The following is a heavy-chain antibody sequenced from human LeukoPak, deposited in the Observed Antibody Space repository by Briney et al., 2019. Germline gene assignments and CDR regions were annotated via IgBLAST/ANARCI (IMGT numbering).Heavy chain of an antibody. CDR1: GFTFSSYG. CDR2: IRYDGSNK. J-gene: IGHJ4*02. Sequence: GGSLRLSCAASGFTFSSYGMHWVRQAPGKGLEWAAFIRYDGSNKYYADSVKGRFTISRDNSKNTLYLQMNSLRAEDTAVYYCANGQPVVVIVPYYFDYWGQGTLVTVSS. V-gene: IGHV3-30*02. CDR3: ANGQPVVVIVPYYFDY. D-gene: IGHD2-21*01.